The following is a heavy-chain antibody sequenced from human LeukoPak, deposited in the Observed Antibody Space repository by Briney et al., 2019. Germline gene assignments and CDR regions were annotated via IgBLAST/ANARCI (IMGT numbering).Heavy chain of an antibody. V-gene: IGHV4-59*08. Sequence: SETLSLTCTVSGASISSYYWNWIRQPPGKGLEWIGYIYYNGSTNYNPSLKSRVTISLDTSKIQFSLKLSSVTASDTAVYYCARGRDGYNFLNRGQYYYFDYWGQGTLVTVSS. CDR3: ARGRDGYNFLNRGQYYYFDY. CDR1: GASISSYY. D-gene: IGHD5-24*01. CDR2: IYYNGST. J-gene: IGHJ4*02.